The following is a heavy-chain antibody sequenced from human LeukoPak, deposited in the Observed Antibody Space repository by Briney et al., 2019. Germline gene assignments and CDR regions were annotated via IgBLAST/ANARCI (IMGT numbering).Heavy chain of an antibody. Sequence: GGSLRLSCAASGFTVSNAYMTWVRQAPGKGLEWVANIKQDGSEKFYVDSVKGRFTISRDNAKNALHLQMNSLRAEDTAIYYCARGQGWLVDYWGQGTLVTVSS. CDR3: ARGQGWLVDY. V-gene: IGHV3-7*05. CDR1: GFTVSNAY. J-gene: IGHJ4*02. D-gene: IGHD6-19*01. CDR2: IKQDGSEK.